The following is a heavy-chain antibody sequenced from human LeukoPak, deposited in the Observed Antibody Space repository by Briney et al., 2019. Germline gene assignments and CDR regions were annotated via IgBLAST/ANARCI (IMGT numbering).Heavy chain of an antibody. V-gene: IGHV1-24*01. CDR2: FYPEDGGR. J-gene: IGHJ4*02. Sequence: ASVKVSCKVSGYSLTELSMHWVRQAPGKGLEWMGGFYPEDGGRKYAQKFQGRVSMTEDTSTDTAHMELSSLRSEDTAVYYCAADGGELLTFWGQGTSVTVSS. D-gene: IGHD1-26*01. CDR3: AADGGELLTF. CDR1: GYSLTELS.